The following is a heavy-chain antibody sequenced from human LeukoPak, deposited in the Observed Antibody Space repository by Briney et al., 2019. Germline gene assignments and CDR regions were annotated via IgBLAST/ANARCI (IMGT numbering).Heavy chain of an antibody. V-gene: IGHV4-34*01. CDR3: ARGGNIVVVPAAMWYSI. CDR1: GGSFSGYY. Sequence: PSETLSLTCAVYGGSFSGYYWSWIRQPPGKGLEWIGEISHSGSTNYNPSLKSRVTISVDTSKNQFSLKLSSVTAADTAVYYCARGGNIVVVPAAMWYSIWGQGTLVTVSS. CDR2: ISHSGST. D-gene: IGHD2-2*01. J-gene: IGHJ4*02.